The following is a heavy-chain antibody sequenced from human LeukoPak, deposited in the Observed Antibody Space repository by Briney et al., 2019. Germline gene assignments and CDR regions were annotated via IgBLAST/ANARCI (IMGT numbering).Heavy chain of an antibody. D-gene: IGHD4-11*01. CDR3: ARDIRYSNYFVGMDV. CDR2: IYYSGST. Sequence: PSQTLSLTCTVSGGSISSGGYYWSCIRQHAGKGLEWIGYIYYSGSTYYNPSLKSRVTISVDTSKNQFSLKLSSVTAADTAVYYCARDIRYSNYFVGMDVWGQGTTVTVSS. V-gene: IGHV4-31*03. J-gene: IGHJ6*02. CDR1: GGSISSGGYY.